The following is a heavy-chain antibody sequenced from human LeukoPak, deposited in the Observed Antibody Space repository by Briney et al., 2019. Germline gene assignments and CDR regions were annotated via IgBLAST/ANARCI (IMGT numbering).Heavy chain of an antibody. J-gene: IGHJ5*02. CDR2: IYPGDSDT. Sequence: GASRQISGEGAGSFFTSYWNGGGRPVAGKGLEGMGIIYPGDSDTRYSPSFQGQVTISADKSISTAYLQWSSLKASDTAMYYCARGEDYVWGSYRSDWFDPWGQGTLVTVSS. D-gene: IGHD3-16*02. V-gene: IGHV5-51*01. CDR1: GSFFTSYW. CDR3: ARGEDYVWGSYRSDWFDP.